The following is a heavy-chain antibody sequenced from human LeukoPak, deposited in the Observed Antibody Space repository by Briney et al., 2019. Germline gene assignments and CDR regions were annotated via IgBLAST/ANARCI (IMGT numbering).Heavy chain of an antibody. CDR2: INPNSGGT. D-gene: IGHD3-10*01. Sequence: ASVKVSCKASGGTFSSYAISWVRQAPGQGLEWMGWINPNSGGTNYAQKFQGRVTMTRDTSITTAYMQLSRLRSDDTAVYYCARRYFVSGSYYTDYWGQGTLVTVSS. CDR1: GGTFSSYA. CDR3: ARRYFVSGSYYTDY. J-gene: IGHJ4*02. V-gene: IGHV1-2*02.